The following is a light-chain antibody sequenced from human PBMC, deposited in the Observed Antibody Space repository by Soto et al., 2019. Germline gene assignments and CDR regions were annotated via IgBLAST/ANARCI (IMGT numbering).Light chain of an antibody. CDR1: TAAVTSGNY. Sequence: QTVVTQEPSLTVSPGGTVTLTCASSTAAVTSGNYPSWFQQRPGQAPRTLVYTTNSKHSWTPARFSGSLLGDKAALTVSGVQPEDEADYYCLLYYGGAQLVFGGGTKLTVL. CDR2: TTN. CDR3: LLYYGGAQLV. V-gene: IGLV7-43*01. J-gene: IGLJ3*02.